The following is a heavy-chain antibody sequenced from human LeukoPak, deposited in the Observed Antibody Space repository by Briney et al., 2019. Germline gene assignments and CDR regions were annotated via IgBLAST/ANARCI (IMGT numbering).Heavy chain of an antibody. D-gene: IGHD3-22*01. CDR3: AKREYYDSSGYSDF. CDR2: ISGSGGST. Sequence: GGSLRLSCAASRFTFSSYAMSWVRQAPGKGLEWVSTISGSGGSTYYADSVKGRFTISRDNSKNTLYLHMNSLRAEDTAVYFCAKREYYDSSGYSDFWGQGTLVTVSS. CDR1: RFTFSSYA. J-gene: IGHJ4*02. V-gene: IGHV3-23*01.